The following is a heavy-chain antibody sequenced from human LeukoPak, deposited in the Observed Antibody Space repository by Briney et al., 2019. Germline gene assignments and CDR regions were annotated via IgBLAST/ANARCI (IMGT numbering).Heavy chain of an antibody. V-gene: IGHV5-51*01. J-gene: IGHJ4*02. D-gene: IGHD6-13*01. CDR3: ATPLSSSSWFGFFDY. Sequence: GESLKISCKASGYSFTSYWIGWVRQMPGKGLEWMGIIYPGDSDTRYSPSFQGQITISADKSISTAYLQWSSLKASDTAIYYCATPLSSSSWFGFFDYWGQGTLVTVSS. CDR1: GYSFTSYW. CDR2: IYPGDSDT.